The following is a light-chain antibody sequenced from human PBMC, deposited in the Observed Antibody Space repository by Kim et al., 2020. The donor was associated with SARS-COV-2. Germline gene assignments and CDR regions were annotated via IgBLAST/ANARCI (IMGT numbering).Light chain of an antibody. J-gene: IGLJ2*01. Sequence: GQTCRVTCQGASRGNDYAVWYTQKPGQAPVLVIYGTNDGPSGIPDRFSGSGSGNTASLTITGAQAEDEADYYCNSRDSSGNHRNVVFGGGTQLTVL. CDR2: GTN. V-gene: IGLV3-19*01. CDR3: NSRDSSGNHRNVV. CDR1: SRGNDY.